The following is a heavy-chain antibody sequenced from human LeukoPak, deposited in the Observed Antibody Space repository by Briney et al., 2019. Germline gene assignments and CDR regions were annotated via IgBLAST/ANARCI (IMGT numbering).Heavy chain of an antibody. CDR2: IKPDASEK. CDR1: KFSFNNYW. Sequence: GGSLRLSCVSSKFSFNNYWMNWVRQAPGKGLEWVANIKPDASEKSYVDSVKGRFTISRDNAENSLYLQMSSLRAEDTAVYYCARDLTHYFDYWGQGTLVTVSS. J-gene: IGHJ4*02. V-gene: IGHV3-7*01. CDR3: ARDLTHYFDY.